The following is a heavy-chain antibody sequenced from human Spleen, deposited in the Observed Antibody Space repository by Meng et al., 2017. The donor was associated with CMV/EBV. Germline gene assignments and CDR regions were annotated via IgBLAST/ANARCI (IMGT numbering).Heavy chain of an antibody. V-gene: IGHV3-11*01. D-gene: IGHD3-3*01. CDR1: GFTFDDYG. J-gene: IGHJ6*02. CDR3: ARESDYDFWSGYGVDYGMDV. Sequence: GESLKISCAASGFTFDDYGMSWVRQAPGKGLEWVSHISPSGSTIYYADSVKGRFTISRDNAKNSLYLQMNSLRAEDTAVYYCARESDYDFWSGYGVDYGMDVWGQGTSVTVSS. CDR2: ISPSGSTI.